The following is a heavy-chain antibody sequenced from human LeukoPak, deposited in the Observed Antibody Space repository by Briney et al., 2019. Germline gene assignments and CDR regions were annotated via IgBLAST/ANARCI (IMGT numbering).Heavy chain of an antibody. V-gene: IGHV1-69*13. D-gene: IGHD3-3*01. CDR1: GGTINTYA. CDR2: IIPLFGTA. Sequence: GASVTVYCKASGGTINTYAISWVRQAPGQGLEWMGGIIPLFGTANYAQKYHDRDTHTADESTNTAYKEVSRLRSEAKAVYSSPSALYYALWSGFDHWGQGTLVSVSS. CDR3: PSALYYALWSGFDH. J-gene: IGHJ5*02.